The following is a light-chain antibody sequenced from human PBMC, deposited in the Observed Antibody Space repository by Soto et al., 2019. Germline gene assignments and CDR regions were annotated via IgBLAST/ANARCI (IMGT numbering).Light chain of an antibody. CDR3: QQYNSYSPT. CDR2: KAS. V-gene: IGKV1-5*03. J-gene: IGKJ1*01. Sequence: DIQITQSPSTPSASLGKRVTIPCPASQSISTWLAWYQQEPGKAPKLLIHKASSLQSGVPSRFSGSGSGTDFTLTISSLHPDDFATYYCQQYNSYSPTFGQGTKVDIK. CDR1: QSISTW.